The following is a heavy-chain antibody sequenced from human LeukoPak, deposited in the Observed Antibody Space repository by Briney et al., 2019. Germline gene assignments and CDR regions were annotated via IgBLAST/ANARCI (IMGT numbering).Heavy chain of an antibody. J-gene: IGHJ4*02. V-gene: IGHV3-48*02. D-gene: IGHD4-11*01. CDR3: ARTPPTAGLTTIGVGSDY. CDR1: GFTFSTYS. CDR2: ISGSSETI. Sequence: PGGSVRLSCAASGFTFSTYSMNWVRQAPGKGLEWVSYISGSSETIYHADSVKGRFTISRDNAKNSLYLQMNSLRDEDTAVYYCARTPPTAGLTTIGVGSDYWGQGTLVTVSS.